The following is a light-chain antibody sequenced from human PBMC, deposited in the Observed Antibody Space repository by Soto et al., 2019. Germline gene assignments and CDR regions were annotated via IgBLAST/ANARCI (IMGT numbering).Light chain of an antibody. J-gene: IGLJ3*02. CDR1: SSNIGAGYD. CDR3: QSYDSSLSGWV. V-gene: IGLV1-40*01. Sequence: QSVLTQPPSVSGAPGQRVTISCTGSSSNIGAGYDVHWYQQLPGTAPKLLIYGNSNRPSGVPDRFSGSKSGTSASLAITGLQAEDEADYYCQSYDSSLSGWVFGGCTKLNVL. CDR2: GNS.